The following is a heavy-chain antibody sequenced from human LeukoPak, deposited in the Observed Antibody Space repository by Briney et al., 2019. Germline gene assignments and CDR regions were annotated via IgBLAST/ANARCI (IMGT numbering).Heavy chain of an antibody. Sequence: ASVKVSCKASGYTLTSYGISWVRQAPGQGLEWMGWISAYKGNTNYAQKLQGRVTMTTDTSTSTACMELRSLRSDDTAVYYCARGATISSGWITFDPWGQGTLVTVSS. CDR1: GYTLTSYG. J-gene: IGHJ5*02. V-gene: IGHV1-18*01. CDR3: ARGATISSGWITFDP. CDR2: ISAYKGNT. D-gene: IGHD3-22*01.